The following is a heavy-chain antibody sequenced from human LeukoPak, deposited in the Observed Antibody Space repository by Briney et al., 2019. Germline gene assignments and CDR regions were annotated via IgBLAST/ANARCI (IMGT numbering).Heavy chain of an antibody. CDR1: GGSISSSSYY. J-gene: IGHJ6*03. Sequence: SETLSLTCTVSGGSISSSSYYWGWIRQPPGKGLGWIGSIYYSGSTYYNPSLKSRVTISVDTSKNQFSLKLSSVTAADTAVYYCARHLYYYGSGSYHYYYYYYMDVWGKGTTVTVSS. CDR2: IYYSGST. CDR3: ARHLYYYGSGSYHYYYYYYMDV. V-gene: IGHV4-39*01. D-gene: IGHD3-10*01.